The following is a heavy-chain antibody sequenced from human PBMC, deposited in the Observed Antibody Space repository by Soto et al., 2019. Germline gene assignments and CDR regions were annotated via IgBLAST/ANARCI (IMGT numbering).Heavy chain of an antibody. V-gene: IGHV4-59*08. CDR3: ARDFFDSSDYTTNWFDP. J-gene: IGHJ5*02. D-gene: IGHD3-22*01. Sequence: PSETLSLTCTVSGGSISSYYWSWIRQPPGKGLDWIGCIYYSGSTNYNPSLKSRVTISVDTSKNQFSLKLTSVTAADAALYYCARDFFDSSDYTTNWFDPWGQGTLVTVSS. CDR1: GGSISSYY. CDR2: IYYSGST.